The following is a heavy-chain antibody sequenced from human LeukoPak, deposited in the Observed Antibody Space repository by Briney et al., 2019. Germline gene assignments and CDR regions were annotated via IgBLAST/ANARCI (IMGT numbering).Heavy chain of an antibody. CDR1: GGSISSYY. Sequence: SETLSLTCTVSGGSISSYYWSWIRQPPGKGLEWIGYIYYSGSTNYNPSLKSRVTISVDRSKNQFPLKLSFVTAADTAVYYCARSDYYGSGSHTVFDAFDIWGQGTRVAVSS. J-gene: IGHJ3*02. CDR3: ARSDYYGSGSHTVFDAFDI. V-gene: IGHV4-59*01. D-gene: IGHD3-10*01. CDR2: IYYSGST.